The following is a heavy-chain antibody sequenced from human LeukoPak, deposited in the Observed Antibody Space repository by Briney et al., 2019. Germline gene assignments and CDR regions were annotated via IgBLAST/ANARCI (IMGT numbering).Heavy chain of an antibody. CDR2: INPSGTWT. CDR3: ARDQDSSGYIYYFDY. J-gene: IGHJ4*02. V-gene: IGHV1-46*01. Sequence: GASVKVSCKASGHTFSRSYMHWVRQAPGQGLEWMGVINPSGTWTSYAQKFRGRITMTRDTSISTAYMELSRLRSDDTAVYYCARDQDSSGYIYYFDYWGQGTLVTVSS. D-gene: IGHD3-22*01. CDR1: GHTFSRSY.